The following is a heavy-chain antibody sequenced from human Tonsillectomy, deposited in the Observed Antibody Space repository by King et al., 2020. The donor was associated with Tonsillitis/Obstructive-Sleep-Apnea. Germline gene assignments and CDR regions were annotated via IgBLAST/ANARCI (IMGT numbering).Heavy chain of an antibody. CDR2: ISNDGRNK. CDR3: AKTLENYYDSSAYDY. V-gene: IGHV3-30*18. D-gene: IGHD3-22*01. J-gene: IGHJ4*02. CDR1: GFTFTKYG. Sequence: VQLVESGGGVVQPGRSLRLSCAASGFTFTKYGMHWVRQAPGKGLEWVAVISNDGRNKYYSDSVKGRFTISRDNSKNTLYLRMNSLRSEDTAVYYCAKTLENYYDSSAYDYWGQGTLVTVSS.